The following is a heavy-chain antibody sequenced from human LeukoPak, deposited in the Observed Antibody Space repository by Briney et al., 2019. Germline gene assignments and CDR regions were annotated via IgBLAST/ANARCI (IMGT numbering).Heavy chain of an antibody. CDR2: IYYSGST. Sequence: SETLSLTCTVSHYSISSGYYWDWIRQPRGKGLEWIGYIYYSGSTYYNPSLKSRVAISVDTSRNQFSLRLSSVTAADTAVYYCARALYSDYLYFDYWGQGTLVTVSS. D-gene: IGHD4-11*01. CDR1: HYSISSGYY. J-gene: IGHJ4*02. CDR3: ARALYSDYLYFDY. V-gene: IGHV4-38-2*02.